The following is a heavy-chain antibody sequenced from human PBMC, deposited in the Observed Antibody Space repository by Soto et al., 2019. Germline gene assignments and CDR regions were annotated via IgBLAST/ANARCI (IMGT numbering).Heavy chain of an antibody. J-gene: IGHJ6*03. CDR1: GFTFSDHF. CDR2: TRSKAHSYTT. Sequence: GGSLRLSCAASGFTFSDHFMDWVRQAPGKGLEWVGRTRSKAHSYTTEYATSVRGRFTMSRDDSKNSLYLQMDSLKTEDTAVYYCVRVTTTATVAYYYMDVWGKGTMVTVS. V-gene: IGHV3-72*01. CDR3: VRVTTTATVAYYYMDV. D-gene: IGHD4-4*01.